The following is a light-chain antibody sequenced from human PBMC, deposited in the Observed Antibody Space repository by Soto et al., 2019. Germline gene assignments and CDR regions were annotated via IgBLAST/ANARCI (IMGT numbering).Light chain of an antibody. CDR3: QQYNSYSRIT. CDR2: DAS. V-gene: IGKV1-5*01. Sequence: MTQSPATLSVSPGERATLSCRAGQGVTTNFAWYQQKPGKAPKLLIYDASSLESGVPSRFSGSGSGTEFTLTISSLQPDDFATYYCQQYNSYSRITFGQGTRLEIK. CDR1: QGVTTN. J-gene: IGKJ5*01.